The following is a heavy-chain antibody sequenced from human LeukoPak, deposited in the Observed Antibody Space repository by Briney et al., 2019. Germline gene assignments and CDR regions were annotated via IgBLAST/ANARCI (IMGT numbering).Heavy chain of an antibody. J-gene: IGHJ4*02. CDR2: IGTSVNDI. Sequence: GGSLRLSCAASGFSFSGFDMNWVRQAPGKGLEWIAHIGTSVNDIYYADSVKGRFTISRDNARDSLSLQMDSLRVEDTAVYYCAKDSVWFGDLLNWGQGALVIVSS. CDR3: AKDSVWFGDLLN. V-gene: IGHV3-48*03. CDR1: GFSFSGFD. D-gene: IGHD3-10*01.